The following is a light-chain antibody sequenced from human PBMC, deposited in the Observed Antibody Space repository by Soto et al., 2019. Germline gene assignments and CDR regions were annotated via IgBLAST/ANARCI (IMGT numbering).Light chain of an antibody. CDR3: SSYTTSNTRQIV. V-gene: IGLV2-14*03. CDR2: DVS. Sequence: ALTQPASVSGSPGQSITISCTGTSSDVGGYNYVSWYQHHPGKAPKLMIYDVSNRPSGVSNRFSGSKSGNTASLTISGLQPEDEADYYCSSYTTSNTRQIVFGTGTKLTVL. J-gene: IGLJ1*01. CDR1: SSDVGGYNY.